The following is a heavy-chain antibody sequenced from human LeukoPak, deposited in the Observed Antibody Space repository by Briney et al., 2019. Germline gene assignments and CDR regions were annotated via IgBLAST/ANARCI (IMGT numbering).Heavy chain of an antibody. D-gene: IGHD5-18*01. J-gene: IGHJ3*02. V-gene: IGHV4-59*01. CDR3: ARGGYSYGDGAFDI. CDR2: IYYSGST. Sequence: SETLSLTCTVSGGSISSYYWSWIRQPPGKGLEWIGYIYYSGSTNYNPSLKSRVTISVDTSKNQFSLKLSSVTAADTAVYYCARGGYSYGDGAFDIWGQGTMVTVSS. CDR1: GGSISSYY.